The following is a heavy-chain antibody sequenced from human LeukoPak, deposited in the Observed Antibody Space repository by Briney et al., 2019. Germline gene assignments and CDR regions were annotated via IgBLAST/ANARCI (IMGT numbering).Heavy chain of an antibody. CDR2: ISWNSGSI. CDR3: AKEARFSTHYYGSGSVY. V-gene: IGHV3-9*01. CDR1: GFTFDDYA. J-gene: IGHJ4*02. Sequence: GRSLRLSCAASGFTFDDYAMHWVRQAPGKGLEWVSGISWNSGSIGYADSVKGRFTISRDNAKNSLYLQMNSLRAEDTALYYCAKEARFSTHYYGSGSVYWGQGTLVTVSS. D-gene: IGHD3-10*01.